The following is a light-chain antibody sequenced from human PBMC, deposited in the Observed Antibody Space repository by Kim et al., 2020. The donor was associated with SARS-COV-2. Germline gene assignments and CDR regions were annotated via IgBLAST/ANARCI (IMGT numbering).Light chain of an antibody. J-gene: IGLJ2*01. V-gene: IGLV3-21*04. CDR3: QVWDSSSDHVV. CDR2: YHS. CDR1: NIGSKS. Sequence: SYELTQPPSVSVAPGKTARITCGGNNIGSKSVHWYQQKPGQAPVLVIYYHSDRPSGIPERFSGSNSGNTATLTISRVEAGDEADYYCQVWDSSSDHVVFG.